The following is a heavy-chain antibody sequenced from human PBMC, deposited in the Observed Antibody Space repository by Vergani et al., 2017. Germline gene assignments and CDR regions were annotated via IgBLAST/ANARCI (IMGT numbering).Heavy chain of an antibody. CDR1: GFTFSSYG. CDR3: AKAARRNYMDV. CDR2: ISYDGSNK. J-gene: IGHJ6*03. Sequence: QVQLVESGGGVVQPGRSLRLSCAASGFTFSSYGMHWVRQAPGKGLEWVAVISYDGSNKYYADSVKGRFTISRDNSKNTLYLQMNSLRAEDTAVYYCAKAARRNYMDVWGKGTTVTVSS. V-gene: IGHV3-30*18.